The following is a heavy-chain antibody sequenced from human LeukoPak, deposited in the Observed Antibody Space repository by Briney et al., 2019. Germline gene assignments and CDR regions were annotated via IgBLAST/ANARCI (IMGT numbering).Heavy chain of an antibody. Sequence: SETLSLTCTVSGGSISSYYWSWIRQPPGKGLEWIGYIFYSGSTNYDPSLKSRVTISVDTSKNQFSLKLSSVTAADTAVYYCARVYYSNSYDYWYFDLWGRGTLVTVSS. J-gene: IGHJ2*01. CDR2: IFYSGST. V-gene: IGHV4-59*01. CDR1: GGSISSYY. D-gene: IGHD6-13*01. CDR3: ARVYYSNSYDYWYFDL.